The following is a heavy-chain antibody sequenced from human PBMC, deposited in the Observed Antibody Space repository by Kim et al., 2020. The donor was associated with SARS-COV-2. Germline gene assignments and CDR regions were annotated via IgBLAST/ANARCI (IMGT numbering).Heavy chain of an antibody. D-gene: IGHD6-13*01. CDR3: ARVMGIAAAATWSGYYYGMDV. V-gene: IGHV4-4*02. CDR2: IYHSGST. J-gene: IGHJ6*02. CDR1: GGPISSSNW. Sequence: SETLSLTCAVSGGPISSSNWWSWVRQPPGKGLEWIGEIYHSGSTNYNPSLKSRVTMSVDKSKNQFSLKLSSVTAADTAVYYCARVMGIAAAATWSGYYYGMDVWGQGTTVTVSS.